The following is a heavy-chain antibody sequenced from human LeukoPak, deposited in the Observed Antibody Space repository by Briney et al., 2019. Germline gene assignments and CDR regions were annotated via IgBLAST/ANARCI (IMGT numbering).Heavy chain of an antibody. D-gene: IGHD3-10*01. J-gene: IGHJ4*02. CDR3: ARRYPLPLYGSGSYYFDY. V-gene: IGHV4-34*01. Sequence: SETLSLTCAVYGGSFSGYYWGWIRQPPGKGLEWIGEINHSGSTNYNPSLKSRVTISVDTSKNQFSLKLSSVTAADTAVYYCARRYPLPLYGSGSYYFDYWGQGTLVTVSS. CDR1: GGSFSGYY. CDR2: INHSGST.